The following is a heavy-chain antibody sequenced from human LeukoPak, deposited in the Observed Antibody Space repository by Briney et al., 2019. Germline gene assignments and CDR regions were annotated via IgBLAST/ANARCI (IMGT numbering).Heavy chain of an antibody. Sequence: GGSLRLSCAVSGFSVTNNYMSWVRQAPGKGLEWVSVFYVGGATYYADSVKGRFTISRDNSKNTLFLQMNSLRAEDTAVHYCAKGYYDSSGYSYAFDIWGQGTMVTVSS. D-gene: IGHD3-22*01. CDR2: FYVGGAT. V-gene: IGHV3-53*01. J-gene: IGHJ3*02. CDR3: AKGYYDSSGYSYAFDI. CDR1: GFSVTNNY.